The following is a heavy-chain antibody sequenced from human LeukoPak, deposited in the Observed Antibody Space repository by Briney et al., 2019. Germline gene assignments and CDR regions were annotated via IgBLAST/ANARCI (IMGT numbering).Heavy chain of an antibody. V-gene: IGHV3-20*01. D-gene: IGHD6-13*01. Sequence: GGSLRLSCAASGFTFSSYNMNWVRQAPGKGLEWVSGINRNGGSTGYADSVKGRFTISRDNAKNSLYLQMNSLRAEDTALYHCARDRGSSWLGLDPWGQGTLVTVSS. CDR1: GFTFSSYN. J-gene: IGHJ5*02. CDR2: INRNGGST. CDR3: ARDRGSSWLGLDP.